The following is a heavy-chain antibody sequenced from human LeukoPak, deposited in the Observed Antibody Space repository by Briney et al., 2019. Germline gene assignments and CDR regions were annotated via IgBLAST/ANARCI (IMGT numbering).Heavy chain of an antibody. J-gene: IGHJ6*02. CDR2: ISSSSGTI. V-gene: IGHV3-48*04. CDR3: ASTTLAGSRDV. Sequence: GSLRLSCAASGFTFSSYSMNWVRQAPGKGLEWLSYISSSSGTIYYADSVKGRFTISRDNAKNSLYLQMNSLRAEDTAVYYCASTTLAGSRDVWGQGTMVTVSS. CDR1: GFTFSSYS. D-gene: IGHD3-3*02.